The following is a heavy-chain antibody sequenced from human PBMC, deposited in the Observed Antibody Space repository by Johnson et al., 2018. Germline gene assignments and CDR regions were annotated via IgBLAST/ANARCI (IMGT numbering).Heavy chain of an antibody. CDR2: IIPIFGIT. CDR3: AIDMGSYYGFDI. J-gene: IGHJ3*02. Sequence: QVQLVESGAEVKKPGSSVKVSCMASGVTISSNAISWVRQAPGQGLEWLGVIIPIFGITFYAQQLQGRVTIIADESTNTASMELSSLRSEDTALYYCAIDMGSYYGFDIWGQGTMVTVFS. D-gene: IGHD3-10*01. V-gene: IGHV1-69*01. CDR1: GVTISSNA.